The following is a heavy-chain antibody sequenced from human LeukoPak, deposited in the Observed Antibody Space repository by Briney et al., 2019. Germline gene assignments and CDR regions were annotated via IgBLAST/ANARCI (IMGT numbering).Heavy chain of an antibody. J-gene: IGHJ4*02. CDR1: GGSISGYF. V-gene: IGHV4-59*01. Sequence: TLSLTCTVSGGSISGYFWSWIRQPPGKGLEWIGYVYHTGTTDYNPSLKSGVTMSVDTSKNQFSLKLSSVTAADTAIYYCARYYCSGGTCYHFDNWGQGTLVTVSS. D-gene: IGHD2-15*01. CDR3: ARYYCSGGTCYHFDN. CDR2: VYHTGTT.